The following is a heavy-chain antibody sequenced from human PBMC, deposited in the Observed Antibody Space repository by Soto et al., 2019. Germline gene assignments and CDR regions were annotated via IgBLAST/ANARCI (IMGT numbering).Heavy chain of an antibody. D-gene: IGHD3-22*01. Sequence: SETLSLTCTVSGGSISSYYWSWIRQPAGKGLEWFGRIYISGSTNYNPSLKSRVTTSVDTSKKQFSLNMSSVSAADTAVYYCARDAEDDVFSGYYSPRPFDDWGQGTLVTVSS. CDR3: ARDAEDDVFSGYYSPRPFDD. V-gene: IGHV4-4*07. J-gene: IGHJ4*01. CDR2: IYISGST. CDR1: GGSISSYY.